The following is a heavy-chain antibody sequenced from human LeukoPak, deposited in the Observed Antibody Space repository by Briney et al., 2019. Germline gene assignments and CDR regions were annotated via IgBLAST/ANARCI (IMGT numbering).Heavy chain of an antibody. CDR1: GGTFSSYA. CDR3: ARDPLLGIAAPRRSWYFQH. V-gene: IGHV1-69*13. Sequence: SVKVSCKASGGTFSSYAISWVRQAPGQGLEWMGGIIPIFGTANYAQKFQGRVTITADESTSTAYMELSSLRSEDTAVYYCARDPLLGIAAPRRSWYFQHWGQGTLVTVSS. D-gene: IGHD6-13*01. J-gene: IGHJ1*01. CDR2: IIPIFGTA.